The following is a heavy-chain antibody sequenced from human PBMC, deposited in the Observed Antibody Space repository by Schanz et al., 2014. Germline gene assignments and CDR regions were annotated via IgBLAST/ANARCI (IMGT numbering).Heavy chain of an antibody. Sequence: EVQLVESGGGLVQPGGSLRLSCTASGFTFSDYWMSWVRQAPGKGPEWVSYVSRSTPDIYYADSVKGRFTMSRDNAKNSLYLQMDSLRAEDTAVYYCARDLPRTFLFDYWGQGTLVTVSS. CDR3: ARDLPRTFLFDY. CDR1: GFTFSDYW. J-gene: IGHJ4*02. V-gene: IGHV3-48*01. CDR2: VSRSTPDI.